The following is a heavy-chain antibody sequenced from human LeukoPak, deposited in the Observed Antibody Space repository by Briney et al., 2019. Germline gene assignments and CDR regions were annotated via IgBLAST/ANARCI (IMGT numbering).Heavy chain of an antibody. D-gene: IGHD1-26*01. CDR1: GGSFSGYY. J-gene: IGHJ4*02. CDR3: ARGSVGAPDY. Sequence: PSETLSLTCAAYGGSFSGYYWSWIRQPPGKGLEWVANINPSGSGKYYVDSVKGRFTISRDNAKNSLHLQMNILRAEDTAVYYCARGSVGAPDYWGQGTLVTVSS. V-gene: IGHV3-7*01. CDR2: INPSGSGK.